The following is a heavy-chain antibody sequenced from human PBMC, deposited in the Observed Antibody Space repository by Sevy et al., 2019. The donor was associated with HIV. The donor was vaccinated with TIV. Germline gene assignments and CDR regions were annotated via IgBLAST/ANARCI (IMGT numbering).Heavy chain of an antibody. V-gene: IGHV3-7*01. CDR2: IRQDGSEK. D-gene: IGHD3-10*01. CDR3: AKSYFGSGIRYGMDL. CDR1: GFTFRNFW. Sequence: GGSLRLSCAVSGFTFRNFWMSWVRQAPGKGLEWVANIRQDGSEKYYVDSVRGRFTISRDNAKNSLFLQLNSLRADDTAIYYCAKSYFGSGIRYGMDLWGRGTTVTVS. J-gene: IGHJ6*02.